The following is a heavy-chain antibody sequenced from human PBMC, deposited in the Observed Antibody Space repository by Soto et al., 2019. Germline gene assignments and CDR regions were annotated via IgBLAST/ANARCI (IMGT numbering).Heavy chain of an antibody. V-gene: IGHV4-59*01. CDR3: ARGYYDFWSANSRAGTWFDP. Sequence: SETLSLTCTVSGGSISSYYWSWIRQPPGKGLEWIGYIYYSGSTNYNPSLKSRVTISVDTSKNQFSLKLSSVTAADTAVYYCARGYYDFWSANSRAGTWFDPWGQGTLVTVSS. CDR1: GGSISSYY. D-gene: IGHD3-3*01. J-gene: IGHJ5*02. CDR2: IYYSGST.